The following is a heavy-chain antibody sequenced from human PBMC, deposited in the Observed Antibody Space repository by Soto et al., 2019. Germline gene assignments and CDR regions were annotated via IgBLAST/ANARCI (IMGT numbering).Heavy chain of an antibody. CDR3: ARSLFLASTDTEPFDY. J-gene: IGHJ4*02. CDR2: ISGGGNDA. V-gene: IGHV3-23*01. CDR1: RFTFISYA. D-gene: IGHD3-3*02. Sequence: WGSLRLSCAASRFTFISYAMIFFRHAPCKGLEWVSSISGGGNDAYYADSVKGRFTISRDNSQNTLYLQMSSLRADDTAVYYCARSLFLASTDTEPFDYWGQGALVTVS.